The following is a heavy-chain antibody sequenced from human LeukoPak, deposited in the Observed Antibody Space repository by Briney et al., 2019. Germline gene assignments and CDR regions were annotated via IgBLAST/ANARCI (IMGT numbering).Heavy chain of an antibody. CDR2: IYYSGST. Sequence: PSETLSLTCTVSGGSISSYYWSWIRQPPGKGLEWIGYIYYSGSTNYNPSLKSRVTISVDTSKNQFSLKLSSVTAADTAAYYCARDILYGSGSYNAFDIWGQGTMVTVSS. D-gene: IGHD3-10*01. CDR3: ARDILYGSGSYNAFDI. J-gene: IGHJ3*02. CDR1: GGSISSYY. V-gene: IGHV4-59*01.